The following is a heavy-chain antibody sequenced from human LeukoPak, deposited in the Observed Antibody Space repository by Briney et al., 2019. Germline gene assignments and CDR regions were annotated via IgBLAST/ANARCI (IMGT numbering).Heavy chain of an antibody. Sequence: ASVKVSCKASGYTFTGYYMHWVRQAPGQGLEWMGWINPNSGGTNYAQKFQGRVTMTRDTSISTAYMELSRLRSDDTAVYYCARESIVGAKAFDIWGQGTMVTVSS. CDR3: ARESIVGAKAFDI. V-gene: IGHV1-2*02. CDR1: GYTFTGYY. J-gene: IGHJ3*02. CDR2: INPNSGGT. D-gene: IGHD1-26*01.